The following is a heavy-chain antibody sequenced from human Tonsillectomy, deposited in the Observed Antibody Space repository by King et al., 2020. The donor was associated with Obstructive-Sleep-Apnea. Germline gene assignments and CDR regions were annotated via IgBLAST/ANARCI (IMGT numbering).Heavy chain of an antibody. V-gene: IGHV4-34*01. CDR2: INHSGST. CDR1: GGSFSDHY. J-gene: IGHJ5*02. CDR3: ARAQDNLRNWFDP. Sequence: VQLQQWGAGLLRPSETLSLTCTVSGGSFSDHYWSWIRQPPGKGLEWIGEINHSGSTNYNPSLKSRVTTSVDTFKNQFSLKLTSVTAADTAVYYCARAQDNLRNWFDPWGQGTLVTVSS. D-gene: IGHD2-15*01.